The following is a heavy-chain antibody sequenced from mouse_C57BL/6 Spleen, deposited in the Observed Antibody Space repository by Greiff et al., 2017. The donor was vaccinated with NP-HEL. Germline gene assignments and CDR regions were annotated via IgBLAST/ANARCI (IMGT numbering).Heavy chain of an antibody. CDR2: IDPSDSET. CDR1: GYTFTSYW. V-gene: IGHV1-52*01. CDR3: ARDVDGYPILFDY. D-gene: IGHD2-3*01. Sequence: QVQLQQPGAELVRPGSSVKLSCKASGYTFTSYWMHWVKQRPIQGLEWIGNIDPSDSETHYNQKFKDKATLTVDKSSSTAYMQLSSLTSEDSAVYYCARDVDGYPILFDYWGQGTTLTVSS. J-gene: IGHJ2*01.